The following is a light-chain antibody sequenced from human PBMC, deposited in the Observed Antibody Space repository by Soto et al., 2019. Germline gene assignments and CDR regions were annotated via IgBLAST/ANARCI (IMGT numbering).Light chain of an antibody. V-gene: IGLV2-8*01. Sequence: QSVLTQPPSASGSPGQSVTISCTGTSSDVGSSNFVSWYQQHPGKAPKLLIYEVYKRPSGVPDRFSGSKSGNTASLTVSWLQADDEADYYCISYAGSTNIDFAIGTKVTVL. CDR3: ISYAGSTNID. J-gene: IGLJ1*01. CDR1: SSDVGSSNF. CDR2: EVY.